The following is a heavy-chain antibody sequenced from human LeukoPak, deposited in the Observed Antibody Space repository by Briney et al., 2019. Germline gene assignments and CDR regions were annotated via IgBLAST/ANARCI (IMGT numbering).Heavy chain of an antibody. V-gene: IGHV1-2*02. CDR3: ARAGSIAARLGDY. D-gene: IGHD6-6*01. CDR1: GYTFTGYY. J-gene: IGHJ4*02. CDR2: MNPNSGGT. Sequence: ASVTVSCKASGYTFTGYYMHWVRQAPVQGLELMGWMNPNSGGTNYAQKFQARVTMTRDTSISTAYMELSRLRSDDTAVYYWARAGSIAARLGDYWGQGTLVTVSS.